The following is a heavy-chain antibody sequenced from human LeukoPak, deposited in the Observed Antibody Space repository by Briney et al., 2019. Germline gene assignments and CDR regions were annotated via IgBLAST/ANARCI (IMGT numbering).Heavy chain of an antibody. J-gene: IGHJ5*02. CDR2: ISHSGGST. V-gene: IGHV3-23*01. CDR3: AKDFRAKSGSGSYGWFDP. Sequence: GGSLRLSCVASGFTFSSYVMSWVRQAPGKGLEWVSGISHSGGSTYYADSVKGRFTISRDNSKNTLYLQMNSLRADDTAVYYCAKDFRAKSGSGSYGWFDPWGQGTLVTVSS. CDR1: GFTFSSYV. D-gene: IGHD3-10*01.